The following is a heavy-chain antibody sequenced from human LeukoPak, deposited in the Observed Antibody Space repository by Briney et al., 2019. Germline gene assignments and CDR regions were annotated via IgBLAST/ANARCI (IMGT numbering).Heavy chain of an antibody. CDR2: ISSSGSTI. V-gene: IGHV3-11*04. CDR1: GFTFSDYY. CDR3: AKDRGYYGSGRYYMDV. Sequence: GGSLRLSCAASGFTFSDYYMSWIRQAPGKGLEWVSYISSSGSTIYYADSVKGRFTISRDNSKNTLYLQMNSLRAEDTAVYYCAKDRGYYGSGRYYMDVWGKGTTVTISS. D-gene: IGHD3-10*01. J-gene: IGHJ6*03.